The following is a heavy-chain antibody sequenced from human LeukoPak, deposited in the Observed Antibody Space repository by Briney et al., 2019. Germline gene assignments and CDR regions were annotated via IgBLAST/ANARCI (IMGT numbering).Heavy chain of an antibody. Sequence: PSETLSLTCTVSGGSISSGGYSWSWIRQPPGKGLEWIGYIYHSGSTYYNPSLKSRVTISVDRSKNQFSLKLSSVTAADTAVYYCARLNTAYYYDSSGYLHWFDPWGQGTLVTVSS. CDR3: ARLNTAYYYDSSGYLHWFDP. J-gene: IGHJ5*02. D-gene: IGHD3-22*01. CDR2: IYHSGST. CDR1: GGSISSGGYS. V-gene: IGHV4-30-2*01.